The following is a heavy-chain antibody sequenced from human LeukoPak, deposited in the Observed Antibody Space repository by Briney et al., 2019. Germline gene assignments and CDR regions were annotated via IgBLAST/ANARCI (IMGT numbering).Heavy chain of an antibody. CDR3: ARAVLSGSYFIYYYYMDV. D-gene: IGHD1-26*01. Sequence: GASVKVSCKASGGTFSSYAISWVRQAPGQGLEWMGGIIPIFGTANYAQKFQGRVTITADESTSTAYMELSSLRSEDTAVYYCARAVLSGSYFIYYYYMDVWGKGTTVTISS. J-gene: IGHJ6*03. CDR1: GGTFSSYA. CDR2: IIPIFGTA. V-gene: IGHV1-69*13.